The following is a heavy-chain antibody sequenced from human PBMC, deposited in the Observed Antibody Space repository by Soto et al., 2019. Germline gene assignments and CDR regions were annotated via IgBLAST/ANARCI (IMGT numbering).Heavy chain of an antibody. CDR2: SYYSGSN. V-gene: IGHV4-31*03. D-gene: IGHD6-6*01. CDR1: GGSISSGGYY. J-gene: IGHJ3*02. Sequence: QVQLQESGPGLVKPSQTLSLTCTVSGGSISSGGYYWSWIRQHPGKGLEWIGSSYYSGSNYYNPSLNSRVTILVYMSKNRFSRKRSSVTAAVTAVYYCARDPPSYSSSSSDAFHIWCHGTMVTVSS. CDR3: ARDPPSYSSSSSDAFHI.